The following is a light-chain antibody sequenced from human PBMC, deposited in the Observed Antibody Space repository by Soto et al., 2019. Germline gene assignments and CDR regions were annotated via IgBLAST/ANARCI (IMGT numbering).Light chain of an antibody. Sequence: EIVLTQSPGTLSLSPGERATLSCRASQSVSSNLAWYQQKPGQAPRLLIYGASRRATGIPDRFSGSGSGTDFTVTISRLEPEDFAVYYCHQYGSSPRTFGQGTKVDI. CDR2: GAS. J-gene: IGKJ1*01. V-gene: IGKV3-20*01. CDR3: HQYGSSPRT. CDR1: QSVSSN.